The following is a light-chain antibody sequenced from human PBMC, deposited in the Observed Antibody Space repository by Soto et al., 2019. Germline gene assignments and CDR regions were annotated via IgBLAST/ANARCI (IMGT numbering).Light chain of an antibody. V-gene: IGKV1-39*02. Sequence: DIQLTQSPSSLSASVGDTVTITCRASQTVSRYLNWYQQKSGTAPKLLLYAASTLHTGVPVRFSGSGSGTEFPLTITSLQSEDSAVHYCQEYNYLHPIPFGGGTKV. CDR1: QTVSRY. CDR2: AAS. J-gene: IGKJ4*01. CDR3: QEYNYLHPIP.